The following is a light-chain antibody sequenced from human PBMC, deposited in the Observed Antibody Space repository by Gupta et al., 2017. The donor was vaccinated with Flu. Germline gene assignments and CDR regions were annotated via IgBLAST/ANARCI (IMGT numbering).Light chain of an antibody. CDR3: QDYGSSRT. J-gene: IGKJ1*01. Sequence: PGTLSLSPGERATLSCRASQSVSSSSLAWYQQKPGQAPRLLIYGASNRATGIPDRFSGSGSVTDFTLTISRLEPEDFAVYYCQDYGSSRTFGQGTKVEIK. CDR2: GAS. CDR1: QSVSSSS. V-gene: IGKV3-20*01.